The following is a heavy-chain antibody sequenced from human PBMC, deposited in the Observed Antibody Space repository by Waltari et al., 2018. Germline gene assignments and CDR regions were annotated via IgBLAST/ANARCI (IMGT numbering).Heavy chain of an antibody. CDR1: GFTFSSYE. CDR2: SNRKGDTV. D-gene: IGHD6-19*01. V-gene: IGHV3-48*03. J-gene: IGHJ5*02. CDR3: AGWVTYTSDWHGSLAP. Sequence: EVQLVESGGGLVQPGGSLRLSCAAPGFTFSSYEMTWVRQAPGKGLEWISYSNRKGDTVYYADSVRGRFTISRDNAKNSLYLQMNTLRPEDTAIYYCAGWVTYTSDWHGSLAPWGQGTLVTVSS.